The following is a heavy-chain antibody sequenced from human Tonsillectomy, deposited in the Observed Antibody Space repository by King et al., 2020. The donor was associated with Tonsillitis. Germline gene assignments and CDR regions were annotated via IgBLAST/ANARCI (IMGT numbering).Heavy chain of an antibody. J-gene: IGHJ4*02. CDR2: INPSGGST. D-gene: IGHD3-22*01. CDR3: ARDSSLYYYVSSGYYMGY. Sequence: QLVQSGAEVKKPGASVKVSCKASGYTFTSYYMHWVRQAPGQGLEWMGIINPSGGSTSYAQKFQGRVTMTRETSTSTVYMELSSLRSEDTAVHYCARDSSLYYYVSSGYYMGYWGQGTLVTVSS. CDR1: GYTFTSYY. V-gene: IGHV1-46*03.